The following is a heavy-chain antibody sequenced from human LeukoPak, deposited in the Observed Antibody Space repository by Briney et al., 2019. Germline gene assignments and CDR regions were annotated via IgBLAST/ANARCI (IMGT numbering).Heavy chain of an antibody. J-gene: IGHJ4*02. Sequence: GGSLRLSCAASGFTLSTNYMSWVRQAPGKGLEWVSVIYSGGSTYYADSVKGRFTISRDNSKNTLYLQMNSLRAEDTAVYYCARAPYSSSWYFDYWGQGTLVTVSS. V-gene: IGHV3-66*01. CDR2: IYSGGST. D-gene: IGHD6-13*01. CDR1: GFTLSTNY. CDR3: ARAPYSSSWYFDY.